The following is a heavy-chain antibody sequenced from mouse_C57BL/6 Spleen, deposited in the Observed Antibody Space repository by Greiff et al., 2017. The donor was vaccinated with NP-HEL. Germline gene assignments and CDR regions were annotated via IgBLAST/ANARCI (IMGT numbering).Heavy chain of an antibody. Sequence: QVQLHHPFSELVLPVASVTLSCTASGYTFPRSCLHFFQQRPGPGLDWIGEIDPSDSYTNYNQKFKGKSTLTVDKSSSTAYMQLSSLTSEDSAVYYCARGGGKYYDYEGYAMDYWGQGTSVTVSS. D-gene: IGHD2-4*01. CDR2: IDPSDSYT. V-gene: IGHV1-69*01. CDR3: ARGGGKYYDYEGYAMDY. CDR1: GYTFPRSC. J-gene: IGHJ4*01.